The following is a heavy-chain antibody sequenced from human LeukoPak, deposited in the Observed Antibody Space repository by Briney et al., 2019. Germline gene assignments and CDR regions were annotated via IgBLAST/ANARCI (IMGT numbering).Heavy chain of an antibody. D-gene: IGHD5-24*01. CDR2: IQANSGAT. CDR3: GRDPTDGYAHADY. CDR1: GYTLTDHH. J-gene: IGHJ4*02. V-gene: IGHV1-2*02. Sequence: ASVKVSCKASGYTLTDHHILWLRQVPGQGLEWMGWIQANSGATKFAQDFQGRVTMTRDATTNTAYMELRSLRSDDTAIYYCGRDPTDGYAHADYWGRGTLVTVSS.